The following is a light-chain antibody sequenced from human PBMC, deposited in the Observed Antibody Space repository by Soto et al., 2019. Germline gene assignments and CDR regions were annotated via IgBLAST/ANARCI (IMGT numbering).Light chain of an antibody. V-gene: IGKV3-11*01. CDR1: QSVSNS. CDR3: QQRNSWPLT. CDR2: DAS. J-gene: IGKJ4*01. Sequence: EIVLTQSPATLSLSPGERATLSCRASQSVSNSLAWYQHKPGQAPGLLIYDASTRATAIPARFSGSGSGTDFTLTITSLEPEDFAAYYCQQRNSWPLTFGGGTKVEIK.